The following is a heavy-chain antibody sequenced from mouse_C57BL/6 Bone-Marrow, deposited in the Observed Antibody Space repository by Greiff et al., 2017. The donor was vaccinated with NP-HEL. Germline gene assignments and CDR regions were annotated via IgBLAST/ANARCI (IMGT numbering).Heavy chain of an antibody. D-gene: IGHD2-10*01. CDR1: GFNIKDYY. J-gene: IGHJ4*01. CDR3: TTCSYYGNPYAMDY. Sequence: VQLQQSGAELVRPGASVKLSCTASGFNIKDYYMHWVKQRPEQGLEWIGRIDPEDGDTEYAPTFPGQATMTADTSSNTAYLQLSSLTSEDTAVYYWTTCSYYGNPYAMDYGGQGTSVTVSS. CDR2: IDPEDGDT. V-gene: IGHV14-1*01.